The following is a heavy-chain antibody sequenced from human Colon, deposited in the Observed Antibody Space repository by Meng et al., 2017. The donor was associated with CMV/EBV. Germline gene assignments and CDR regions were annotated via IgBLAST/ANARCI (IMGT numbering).Heavy chain of an antibody. CDR2: INNDGSST. CDR1: GFTSSSYW. D-gene: IGHD1-26*01. J-gene: IGHJ4*02. V-gene: IGHV3-74*01. Sequence: SGAASGFTSSSYWMNWVRQAPGKGLVWVSRINNDGSSTIYADSVKGRFTTSRDNARNTLHLQMNSLRAEDTAVYYCARGGNSGTFDYWGQGTLVTVSS. CDR3: ARGGNSGTFDY.